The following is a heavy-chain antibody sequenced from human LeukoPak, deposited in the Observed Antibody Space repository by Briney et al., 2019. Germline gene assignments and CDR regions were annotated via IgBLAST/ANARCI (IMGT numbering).Heavy chain of an antibody. CDR3: AKDSRITMVRGVGGPMDV. Sequence: PGESLRLSCAASGFTFSSYAMSWVRQAPGKGLEWVSAISGSGGSTYYADSVKGRFTISRDNSKNTLYLQMNSLRAEDTAVYYCAKDSRITMVRGVGGPMDVWGKGTTVTVSS. CDR2: ISGSGGST. V-gene: IGHV3-23*01. D-gene: IGHD3-10*01. J-gene: IGHJ6*04. CDR1: GFTFSSYA.